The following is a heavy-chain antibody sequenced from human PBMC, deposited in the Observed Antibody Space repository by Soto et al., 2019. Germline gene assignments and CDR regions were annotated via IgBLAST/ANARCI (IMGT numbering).Heavy chain of an antibody. CDR1: GGSFSGYY. Sequence: SETLSLTCAVYGGSFSGYYWSWIRQTPGKGLEWIGEINHSGSTNYNPALKSRVTISVDTSKNQFSLNLSSVTAADTAVYYCARVGSTETCFDPWGQGTLVTVSS. V-gene: IGHV4-34*01. D-gene: IGHD6-13*01. CDR3: ARVGSTETCFDP. CDR2: INHSGST. J-gene: IGHJ5*02.